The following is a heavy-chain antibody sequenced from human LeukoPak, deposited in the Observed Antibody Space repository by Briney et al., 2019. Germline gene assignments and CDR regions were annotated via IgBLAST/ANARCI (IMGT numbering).Heavy chain of an antibody. Sequence: ASVKVSCKASGYTFTDYYMHWVHQAPGKGLEWMGLVDPEDGETIYAEKFQGRVTITADTSTDTAYMELSSLRSEDTAVYYCATVEYAFDIWGQGTMVTVSS. CDR2: VDPEDGET. V-gene: IGHV1-69-2*01. CDR1: GYTFTDYY. D-gene: IGHD5-24*01. J-gene: IGHJ3*02. CDR3: ATVEYAFDI.